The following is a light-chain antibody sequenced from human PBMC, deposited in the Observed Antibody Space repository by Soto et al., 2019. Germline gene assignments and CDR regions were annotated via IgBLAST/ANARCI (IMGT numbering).Light chain of an antibody. CDR3: ATWDSSLNVVL. V-gene: IGLV1-51*01. Sequence: QSVLTQPPSVSATPGEKVTISCSGSTSNIGSHYVSWYQQFPRTAPKLLIYDDDRRPSGMPDRFSGSKSGTSATLDITGLQTGDEADYYCATWDSSLNVVLFGGGTKLTVL. CDR2: DDD. CDR1: TSNIGSHY. J-gene: IGLJ2*01.